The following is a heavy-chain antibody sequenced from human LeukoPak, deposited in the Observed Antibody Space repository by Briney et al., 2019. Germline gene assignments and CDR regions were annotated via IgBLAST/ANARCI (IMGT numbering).Heavy chain of an antibody. CDR1: GYSFTSYW. V-gene: IGHV5-51*01. D-gene: IGHD6-13*01. Sequence: HGESLKISCKGSGYSFTSYWIGWVRRMPAKGLEWMGIIYPCDSDTRYSPSFQGQVTISADKSISTAYLQWSSLKASDTAMYYCASRRSAAGSPTDYYGMDVWGQGTTVTVSS. J-gene: IGHJ6*02. CDR2: IYPCDSDT. CDR3: ASRRSAAGSPTDYYGMDV.